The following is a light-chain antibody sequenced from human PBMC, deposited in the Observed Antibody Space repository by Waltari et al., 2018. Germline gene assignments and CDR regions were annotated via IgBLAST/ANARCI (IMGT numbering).Light chain of an antibody. CDR3: QVWDANTDPGV. CDR1: NLERKR. J-gene: IGLJ1*01. Sequence: SYVLTQPPSVATAPGETARVTCGGNNLERKRVHLYQPKPGQPPVLVISYDSDRPSGIPERFSGSNSGDTATLTISRVEAGDEADYYCQVWDANTDPGVFGTGTEVTVL. CDR2: YDS. V-gene: IGLV3-21*01.